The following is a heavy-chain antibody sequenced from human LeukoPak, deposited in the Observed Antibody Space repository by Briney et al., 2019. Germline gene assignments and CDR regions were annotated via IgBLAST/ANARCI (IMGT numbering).Heavy chain of an antibody. Sequence: ASVKVSCKASGYTFTSYDINWVRQATGQGLEWMGWMNPNSGNTGYAQKFQGRVTMTRNTSISTAYMELSSLRSEDTAVYYCASVGAAAVGAFDIWGQGTMVTVSS. CDR3: ASVGAAAVGAFDI. CDR2: MNPNSGNT. CDR1: GYTFTSYD. J-gene: IGHJ3*02. V-gene: IGHV1-8*01. D-gene: IGHD6-13*01.